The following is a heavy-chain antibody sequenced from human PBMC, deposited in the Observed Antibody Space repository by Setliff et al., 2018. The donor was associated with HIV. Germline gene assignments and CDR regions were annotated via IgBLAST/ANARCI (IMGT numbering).Heavy chain of an antibody. J-gene: IGHJ4*02. V-gene: IGHV4-34*01. D-gene: IGHD3-16*01. Sequence: SETLSLTCAVYGESFSGYFWSWIRQPPGKGLEWIGETNPGATTNYNPSLKSRVTISVDTSKKQVSLKVNSLTGADTAVYYCARGRRLPGGKYFDYWGPGTLVTVSS. CDR1: GESFSGYF. CDR3: ARGRRLPGGKYFDY. CDR2: TNPGATT.